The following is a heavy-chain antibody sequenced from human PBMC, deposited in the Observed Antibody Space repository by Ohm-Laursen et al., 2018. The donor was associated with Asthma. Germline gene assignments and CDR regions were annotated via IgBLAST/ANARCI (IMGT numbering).Heavy chain of an antibody. CDR2: ISAYNGNT. CDR3: ARERGITIFGAVSNYFDY. Sequence: SSVKVSCKASGYTFTSYGISWVRQAPGQGLEWMGWISAYNGNTNYAQKLQGRVTMTTDTSTSTAYMELRSLRSDDTAVYYCARERGITIFGAVSNYFDYWGQGTLVTVSS. J-gene: IGHJ4*02. D-gene: IGHD3-3*01. CDR1: GYTFTSYG. V-gene: IGHV1-18*01.